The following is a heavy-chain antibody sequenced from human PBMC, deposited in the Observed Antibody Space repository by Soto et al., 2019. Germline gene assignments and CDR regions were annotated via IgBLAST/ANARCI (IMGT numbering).Heavy chain of an antibody. Sequence: SETLSLTCTVSGGSISSSSYYWGWIRQPPGKGLEWIGSIYYSGSTYYNPSLKSRVTISVDTSKNQFSLKLSSVTAADTAVYYCASLANSGSYYYYYGMDVWGQGTTVTVSS. CDR1: GGSISSSSYY. CDR3: ASLANSGSYYYYYGMDV. D-gene: IGHD1-26*01. CDR2: IYYSGST. V-gene: IGHV4-39*01. J-gene: IGHJ6*02.